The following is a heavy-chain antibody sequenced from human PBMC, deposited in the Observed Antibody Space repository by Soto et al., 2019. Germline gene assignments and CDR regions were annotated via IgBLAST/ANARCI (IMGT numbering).Heavy chain of an antibody. J-gene: IGHJ6*02. Sequence: GGSLRLSCAASEFAFSSYPMYWVRQAPGKGLEWVAFISYEGTNEYYADSVRGRFTVSRDNSKNTLFLQMNSLRVDDTGVYYCAKDCGQWWRPDYGYGVHILGQDATVTISS. CDR2: ISYEGTNE. CDR1: EFAFSSYP. D-gene: IGHD2-15*01. CDR3: AKDCGQWWRPDYGYGVHI. V-gene: IGHV3-30-3*01.